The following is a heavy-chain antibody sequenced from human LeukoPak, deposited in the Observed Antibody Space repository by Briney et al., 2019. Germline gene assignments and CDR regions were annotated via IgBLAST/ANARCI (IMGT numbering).Heavy chain of an antibody. CDR2: IYTSGST. CDR1: GGSISSYY. J-gene: IGHJ4*02. V-gene: IGHV4-4*07. Sequence: SETLSLTCTVSGGSISSYYWSWIRQPAGKGLEWIGRIYTSGSTNYNPFLKSRVTMSVDTSKNQFSLKLSSVTAADTAVYYCAREIPLVGATDYWGQGTLVTVSS. D-gene: IGHD1-26*01. CDR3: AREIPLVGATDY.